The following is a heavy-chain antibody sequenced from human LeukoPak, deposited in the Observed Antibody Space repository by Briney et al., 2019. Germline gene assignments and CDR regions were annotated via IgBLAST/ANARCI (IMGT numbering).Heavy chain of an antibody. CDR3: ARDADWGYDAFDI. Sequence: SQTLSLTCAISGDSVSVNSDVWNWIRQSPSRDLEWLGRTYYKSKWYNEYAVSVKSRITISPDTSKNQFSLQLNSVTPEDTAVYYCARDADWGYDAFDIWGQGTMVTVSS. J-gene: IGHJ3*02. CDR2: TYYKSKWYN. V-gene: IGHV6-1*01. CDR1: GDSVSVNSDV. D-gene: IGHD7-27*01.